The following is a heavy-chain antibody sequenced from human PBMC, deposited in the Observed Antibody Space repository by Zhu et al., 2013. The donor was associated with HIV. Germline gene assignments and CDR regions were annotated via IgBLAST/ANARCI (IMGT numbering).Heavy chain of an antibody. CDR1: GYTFTNYY. CDR2: INPSGGST. Sequence: QVQLVQSGAEVKKPGASVKVSCKASGYTFTNYYMVWVRQAPGQGLEWMGVINPSGGSTSYEQKFQGRVTMIRDTSTSTVYMELSSLTSEDTAVYYCARESRNYCSSTSCYSFNYWGQGTLVTVSS. CDR3: ARESRNYCSSTSCYSFNY. J-gene: IGHJ4*02. D-gene: IGHD2-2*01. V-gene: IGHV1-46*01.